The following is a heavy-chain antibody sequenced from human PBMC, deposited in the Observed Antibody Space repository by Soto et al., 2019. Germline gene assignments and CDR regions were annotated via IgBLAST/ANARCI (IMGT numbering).Heavy chain of an antibody. J-gene: IGHJ4*02. CDR1: GFTFSSYW. V-gene: IGHV3-7*03. CDR3: STSSSGYYPFDS. CDR2: INREGGEK. Sequence: PGGSLSLSCAVSGFTFSSYWMCWVRQAPGSGLEWVANINREGGEKYYDDSVKGRFTISRDNAKSSLYLQMNSLRAEDTAVYYCSTSSSGYYPFDSWGQGTLVTVSS. D-gene: IGHD3-22*01.